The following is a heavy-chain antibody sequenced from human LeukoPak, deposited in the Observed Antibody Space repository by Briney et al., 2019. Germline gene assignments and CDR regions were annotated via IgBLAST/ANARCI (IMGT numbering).Heavy chain of an antibody. CDR3: AWSLGELSASPYYYGMDV. V-gene: IGHV4-31*03. J-gene: IGHJ6*02. Sequence: PSETLSLTCTVSGGSISSGGYYWSWIRQHPGKGLEWIGYIYYSGSTYYNPSLKSRVTISVDTSKNQFSLKLSSVTAADTAEYYCAWSLGELSASPYYYGMDVWGQGTTVTVSS. D-gene: IGHD3-16*02. CDR1: GGSISSGGYY. CDR2: IYYSGST.